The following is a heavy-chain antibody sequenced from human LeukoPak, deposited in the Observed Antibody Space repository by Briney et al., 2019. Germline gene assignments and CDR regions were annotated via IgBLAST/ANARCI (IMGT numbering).Heavy chain of an antibody. J-gene: IGHJ5*02. CDR3: AREPITIFGVVIIGDNWFDP. D-gene: IGHD3-3*01. Sequence: ASVKVSCTASGYTFTGYYMHWVRQAPGQGLEWMGWINPNSGGTNYAQKLQGRVTMTTDTSTSTAYMELRSLRSDDTAVYYCAREPITIFGVVIIGDNWFDPWGQGTLVTVSS. CDR2: INPNSGGT. V-gene: IGHV1-2*02. CDR1: GYTFTGYY.